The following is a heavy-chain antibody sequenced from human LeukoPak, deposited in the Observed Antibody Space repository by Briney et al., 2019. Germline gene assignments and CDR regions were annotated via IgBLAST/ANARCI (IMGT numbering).Heavy chain of an antibody. J-gene: IGHJ4*02. CDR2: IYTGGLT. D-gene: IGHD2-8*01. CDR1: GFTVSSNY. V-gene: IGHV3-53*01. Sequence: GGSLRLSCAASGFTVSSNYMSWVRQAPGKGLEWVSIIYTGGLTYYADSVKGRFTISRDNSKNALYLQMNSLGAEDTAVYYCARAGFCTDGVCRGFDYWGQGTLVTVTS. CDR3: ARAGFCTDGVCRGFDY.